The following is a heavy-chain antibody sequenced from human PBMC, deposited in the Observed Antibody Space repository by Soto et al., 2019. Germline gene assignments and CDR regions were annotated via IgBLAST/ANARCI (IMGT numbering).Heavy chain of an antibody. J-gene: IGHJ6*03. CDR3: ARVGWDYGSGSSYYMDV. CDR1: GYTFTSYG. CDR2: ISAYNGNT. V-gene: IGHV1-18*01. D-gene: IGHD3-10*01. Sequence: ASVKVSCKASGYTFTSYGISWVRQAPGQGLEWMGWISAYNGNTNYAQKLQGRVTMTTDTSTSTAYMELRSLRSDDTAVYYCARVGWDYGSGSSYYMDVWGKGTTVTVSS.